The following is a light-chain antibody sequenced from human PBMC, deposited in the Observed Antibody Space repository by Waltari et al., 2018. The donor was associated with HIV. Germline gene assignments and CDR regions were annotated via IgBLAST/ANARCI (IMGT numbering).Light chain of an antibody. CDR1: SSDIGGYDF. J-gene: IGLJ3*02. CDR2: EVR. CDR3: SSYAGNYNLV. V-gene: IGLV2-8*01. Sequence: QSALTQPPSASGSPGQSVTISCTGSSSDIGGYDFVSWFQQHPGKAPKLVFYEVRKRPSGVPDRFAAPKAGNTASRTVSGLQAEDEAYYHCSSYAGNYNLVFGGGTKLTVL.